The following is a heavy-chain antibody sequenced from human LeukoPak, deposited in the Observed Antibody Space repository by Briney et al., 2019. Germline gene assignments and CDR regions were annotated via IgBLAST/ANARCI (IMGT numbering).Heavy chain of an antibody. CDR1: GFTFIRYA. J-gene: IGHJ4*02. CDR3: AREPWSSGADY. CDR2: VSGSGGST. D-gene: IGHD3-10*01. V-gene: IGHV3-23*01. Sequence: RSGGSLRLSCAASGFTFIRYAMSWVRQAPGKGLEWVSTVSGSGGSTYYADSVKGRFTISRDNSKNTLYLQMNSLRAEDTAVYYCAREPWSSGADYWGQGTLVTVSS.